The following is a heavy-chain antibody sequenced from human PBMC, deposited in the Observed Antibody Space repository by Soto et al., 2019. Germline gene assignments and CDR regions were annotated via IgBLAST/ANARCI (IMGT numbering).Heavy chain of an antibody. V-gene: IGHV3-21*01. Sequence: EVPLVESGGGLVKPGGSLRLSCAASGFTFSNYNMNWVRQAPGKGLEWVSSVSSSSAYIYYADSLKGRFTISRDNAKNSLYLQMNSLRVEDTAVYYCARDGPNDAFDIWGQGTMVTVSS. CDR1: GFTFSNYN. CDR3: ARDGPNDAFDI. CDR2: VSSSSAYI. D-gene: IGHD7-27*01. J-gene: IGHJ3*02.